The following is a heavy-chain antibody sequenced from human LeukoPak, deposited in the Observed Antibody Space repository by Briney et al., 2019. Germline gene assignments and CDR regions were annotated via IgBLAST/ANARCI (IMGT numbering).Heavy chain of an antibody. J-gene: IGHJ3*02. CDR3: ARDRDLYCSSTSCSYGAFDI. V-gene: IGHV5-51*01. D-gene: IGHD2-2*01. CDR2: IYPGDSDT. CDR1: GYSFTSYW. Sequence: GESLKISCKGSGYSFTSYWIGWVRQMPGKGLEWMGIIYPGDSDTRYSPSFQGQVTISADKSISTAYLQWSSLKASDTAMYYCARDRDLYCSSTSCSYGAFDIWGQGTMVTVSS.